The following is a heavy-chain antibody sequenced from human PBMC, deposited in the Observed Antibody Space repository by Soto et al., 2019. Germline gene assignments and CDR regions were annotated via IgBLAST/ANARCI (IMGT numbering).Heavy chain of an antibody. CDR3: AQLGLMTFSHKHYFNH. J-gene: IGHJ4*02. CDR2: IKSDGSST. Sequence: GGSLRLSCVASGFSFDNYAMSWVRQAPGKGLEWVSAIKSDGSSTYYAASVKDRFIISRDNSKNTLYLQLNSLRAEDTAVYYCAQLGLMTFSHKHYFNHWGRGTLVTVSS. D-gene: IGHD3-16*01. CDR1: GFSFDNYA. V-gene: IGHV3-23*01.